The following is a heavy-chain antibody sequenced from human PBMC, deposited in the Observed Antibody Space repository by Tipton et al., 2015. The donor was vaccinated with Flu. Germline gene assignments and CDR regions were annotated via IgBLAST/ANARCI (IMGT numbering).Heavy chain of an antibody. Sequence: QLVQSGAEVKKPGESLKISCKGSGYSFTSYWIGWVRQMPGKGLEWMGIIYPGDSDTRYSPSFQGQVTISAGKSISTAYLQWSSLKAPDTAMYYCARHAIMRRAVAGVDYWGQGTLVTVSS. V-gene: IGHV5-51*01. CDR2: IYPGDSDT. J-gene: IGHJ4*02. CDR1: GYSFTSYW. D-gene: IGHD6-19*01. CDR3: ARHAIMRRAVAGVDY.